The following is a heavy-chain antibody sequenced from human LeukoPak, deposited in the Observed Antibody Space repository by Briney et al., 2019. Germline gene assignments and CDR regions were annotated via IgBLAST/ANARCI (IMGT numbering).Heavy chain of an antibody. V-gene: IGHV4-4*07. Sequence: SETLSLTCTVSGGSISSYYWSWIQQPAGKGLEWIGRIYTSGSTNYNPSPKSRVTMSVDTSKNQFSLKLSSVTAADTAVYYCAGSAHYWFDPWGQGTLVTVSS. CDR3: AGSAHYWFDP. D-gene: IGHD2-15*01. J-gene: IGHJ5*02. CDR1: GGSISSYY. CDR2: IYTSGST.